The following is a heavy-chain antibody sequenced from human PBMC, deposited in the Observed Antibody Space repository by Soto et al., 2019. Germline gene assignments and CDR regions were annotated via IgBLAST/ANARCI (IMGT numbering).Heavy chain of an antibody. CDR2: IIPMFGTA. V-gene: IGHV1-69*12. CDR1: GGTFSTYA. J-gene: IGHJ4*02. Sequence: QVQLVQSGAEVKKPESSVKVSCKAPGGTFSTYAISWVRQAPGQGLEWMGGIIPMFGTANYAQRFQDRVTITADASTNPVDMELSSLRSEDTAVYFCASGIQLWLRRINNGYSGWGQGTLVTVSS. D-gene: IGHD5-18*01. CDR3: ASGIQLWLRRINNGYSG.